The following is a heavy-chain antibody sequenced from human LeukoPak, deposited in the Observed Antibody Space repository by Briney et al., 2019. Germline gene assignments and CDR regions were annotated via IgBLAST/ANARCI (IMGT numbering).Heavy chain of an antibody. D-gene: IGHD5-24*01. V-gene: IGHV3-11*01. CDR2: ISRSGSTK. CDR3: AKGRRDAYNFDFGY. Sequence: GGSLRLSCAASGFTFSDYNMRWIRQAPGKGLEWVSSISRSGSTKYYADSVKGRFTISRDNAKNSLFLQMNSLRAEDTAVYYCAKGRRDAYNFDFGYWGQGTLVTVSS. CDR1: GFTFSDYN. J-gene: IGHJ4*02.